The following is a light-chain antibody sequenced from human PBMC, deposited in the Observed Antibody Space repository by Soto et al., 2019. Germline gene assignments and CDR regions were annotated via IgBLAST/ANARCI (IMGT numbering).Light chain of an antibody. CDR3: YSFTTSDTYV. Sequence: QSALTQPPSASGSPGQSVTISCSGTSSDVGSYNHVSWYQQAPGTAPKLMIYEVSNRPSGVPDRFSGSKSGNTASLTISGLQPEDEADYYCYSFTTSDTYVFGTGTKVTVL. CDR2: EVS. J-gene: IGLJ1*01. V-gene: IGLV2-18*02. CDR1: SSDVGSYNH.